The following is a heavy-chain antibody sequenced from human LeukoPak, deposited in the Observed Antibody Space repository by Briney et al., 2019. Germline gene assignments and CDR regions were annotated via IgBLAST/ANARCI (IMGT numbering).Heavy chain of an antibody. Sequence: GGSLLLSCAASGFNFSSYWIHSVRQAPGKGLVWVSRINGDGSSTSYADSVKGRFTISRDNAKKALYQEMSSLRPEDTAVYHCGVKGGYNDWDAPFDYWGQGTLVTVSS. CDR3: GVKGGYNDWDAPFDY. CDR2: INGDGSST. J-gene: IGHJ4*02. D-gene: IGHD5-12*01. V-gene: IGHV3-74*01. CDR1: GFNFSSYW.